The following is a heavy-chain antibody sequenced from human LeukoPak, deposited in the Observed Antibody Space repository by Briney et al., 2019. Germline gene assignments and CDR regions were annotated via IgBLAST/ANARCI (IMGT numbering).Heavy chain of an antibody. CDR1: GFTVSSNY. CDR2: IYSGVST. CDR3: ARYITRHYYDSSGYYHYFDY. V-gene: IGHV3-53*01. Sequence: GGSLRLSCAASGFTVSSNYMSWVRQAPGKGLDWVSVIYSGVSTYYADSVKGRFTISRDNSKNTLYLQMNSLRAEDTAVYYCARYITRHYYDSSGYYHYFDYWGQGTLVTVSS. D-gene: IGHD3-22*01. J-gene: IGHJ4*02.